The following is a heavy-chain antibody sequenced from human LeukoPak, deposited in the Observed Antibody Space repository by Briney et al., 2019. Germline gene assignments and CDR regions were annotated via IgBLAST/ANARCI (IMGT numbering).Heavy chain of an antibody. V-gene: IGHV3-48*01. CDR3: ARGARQYSGNYYHSSAFEF. CDR1: GFAVSSNY. D-gene: IGHD1-26*01. J-gene: IGHJ3*01. Sequence: GGSLRLSCAASGFAVSSNYMSWVRQAPGKGREWVSYISSSGRTKHYADSVKGRFTISRDNSNTLCLQMNSLRPEDTALYYCARGARQYSGNYYHSSAFEFWGQGTIVTVSS. CDR2: ISSSGRTK.